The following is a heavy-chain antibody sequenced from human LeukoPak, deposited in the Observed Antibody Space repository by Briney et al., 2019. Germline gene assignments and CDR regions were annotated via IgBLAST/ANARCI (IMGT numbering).Heavy chain of an antibody. CDR1: GGTFSSYA. CDR3: ARVDTAMVSYYGMDV. CDR2: IIPVFGTA. V-gene: IGHV1-69*13. J-gene: IGHJ6*02. D-gene: IGHD5-18*01. Sequence: GASVKVSCKAPGGTFSSYAISWVRQAPGQGLEWMGGIIPVFGTANYAQKFQGRVTITADESTSTAYMELSSLRSEDTAVYYCARVDTAMVSYYGMDVWGQGTTVTVSS.